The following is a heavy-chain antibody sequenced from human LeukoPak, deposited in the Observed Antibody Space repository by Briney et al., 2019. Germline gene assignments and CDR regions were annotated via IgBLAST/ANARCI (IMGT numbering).Heavy chain of an antibody. D-gene: IGHD3-10*01. CDR3: ARARGFDI. CDR1: GFTFSSYW. V-gene: IGHV3-7*01. CDR2: IKQDGSEK. Sequence: GGSLRLSCPASGFTFSSYWMSWVRQAPGKGLEWVANIKQDGSEKYYVDSVKGRFTISRDNAKNSLYLQMNSLRAEDAAVYYCARARGFDIWGQGTMVTVSS. J-gene: IGHJ3*02.